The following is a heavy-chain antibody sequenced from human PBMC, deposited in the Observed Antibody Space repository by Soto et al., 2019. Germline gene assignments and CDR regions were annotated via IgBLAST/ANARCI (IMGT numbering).Heavy chain of an antibody. Sequence: GGSLRLSCAASGLTFSSYAMSWVRQDPGKGLEWVSGISGSGISTYYADSVKGRFTISRDNSKNTLYLQMNSLRAEDAAVYYCAKNSESSAYSSFDYWGQGTLVTVSS. V-gene: IGHV3-23*01. CDR1: GLTFSSYA. J-gene: IGHJ4*02. CDR3: AKNSESSAYSSFDY. CDR2: ISGSGIST. D-gene: IGHD3-22*01.